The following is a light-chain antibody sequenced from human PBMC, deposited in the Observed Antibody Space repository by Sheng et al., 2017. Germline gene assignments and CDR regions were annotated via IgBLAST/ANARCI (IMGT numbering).Light chain of an antibody. CDR3: QTVGARGSWGL. V-gene: IGLV4-69*01. CDR1: SGHNDYA. CDR2: INTDGSH. Sequence: QLVLTQAPSASASLGASVKLTCTLNSGHNDYAIAWHQQQPGKGPRYLMKINTDGSHTKGDGIPARFLGSKSGAERYLTISSLQSEDEAVYYCQTVGARGSWGLFGGGT. J-gene: IGLJ2*01.